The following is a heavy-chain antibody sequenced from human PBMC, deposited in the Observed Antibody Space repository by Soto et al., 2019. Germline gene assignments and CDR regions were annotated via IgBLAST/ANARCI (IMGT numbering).Heavy chain of an antibody. Sequence: EVQLLESGGDLAQPGWTLTLSCAASGFTFSSYPMTWVRQPPGKGLEWVSSITDTGIYTYYAESVKGRFTVSRDTSQSTRYLHMNSLRADDTALYSCAKLSPTEGSVSWGQGTLVTVSS. D-gene: IGHD3-10*01. J-gene: IGHJ5*02. CDR2: ITDTGIYT. CDR3: AKLSPTEGSVS. V-gene: IGHV3-23*01. CDR1: GFTFSSYP.